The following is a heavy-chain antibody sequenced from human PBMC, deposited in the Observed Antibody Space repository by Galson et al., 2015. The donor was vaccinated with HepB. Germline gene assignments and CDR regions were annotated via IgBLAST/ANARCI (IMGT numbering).Heavy chain of an antibody. J-gene: IGHJ6*02. V-gene: IGHV3-7*01. D-gene: IGHD6-19*01. CDR2: IKQDGSEK. CDR1: GFTFSTYW. Sequence: SLRLSCAASGFTFSTYWMSWVRQAPGKGLEWVANIKQDGSEKYYVDSVKGRFTISRDNAKNSLYLQMNSLRAEDTALYYCARDSRWLVAYYYYYGMDVWGQGTTATVSS. CDR3: ARDSRWLVAYYYYYGMDV.